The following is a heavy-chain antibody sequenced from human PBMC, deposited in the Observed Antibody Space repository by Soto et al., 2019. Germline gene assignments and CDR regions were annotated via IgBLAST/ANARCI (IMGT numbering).Heavy chain of an antibody. J-gene: IGHJ4*02. Sequence: QITLKESGPTLVKPTQTLTLTCTFSGFSLSTSGVGVGWIRQPPVKALEWLALIYWNDDKRYTPSLKSRLTIAKDTSENQVVRTMTNMSPVDTGSYYCAHRKVVVASRYFDYWGQGTLVTVAS. V-gene: IGHV2-5*01. CDR3: AHRKVVVASRYFDY. CDR1: GFSLSTSGVG. CDR2: IYWNDDK. D-gene: IGHD2-15*01.